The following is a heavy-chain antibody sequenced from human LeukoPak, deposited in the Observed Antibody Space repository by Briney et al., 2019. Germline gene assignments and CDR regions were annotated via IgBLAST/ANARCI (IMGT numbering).Heavy chain of an antibody. CDR2: IYYSGST. J-gene: IGHJ4*02. CDR3: ARGSGSLYTETIDY. CDR1: GGSISSGGYY. Sequence: SETLSLTCTVSGGSISSGGYYWSWIRQHPGKGLEWIGYIYYSGSTYYNPSLKSRVTISVDTSKNRFSLKLSSVTAADTAVYYCARGSGSLYTETIDYWGQGTLVTVSS. V-gene: IGHV4-31*03. D-gene: IGHD4-11*01.